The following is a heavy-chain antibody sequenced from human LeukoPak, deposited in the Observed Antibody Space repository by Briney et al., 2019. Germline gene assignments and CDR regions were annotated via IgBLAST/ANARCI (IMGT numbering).Heavy chain of an antibody. CDR3: ARADDSSSGYFDY. J-gene: IGHJ4*02. D-gene: IGHD6-6*01. CDR2: ISSSGNSI. CDR1: GFTFDDYG. Sequence: PGGSLRLSCAASGFTFDDYGMSWIRQAPGKGLEWVSYISSSGNSISYADSVKGRFTISRDNAKNSLYLQMNSLRAEDTAVYYCARADDSSSGYFDYWGQGTLVTVSS. V-gene: IGHV3-11*04.